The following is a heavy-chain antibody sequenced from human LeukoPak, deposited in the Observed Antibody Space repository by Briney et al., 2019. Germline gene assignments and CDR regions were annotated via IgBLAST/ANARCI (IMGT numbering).Heavy chain of an antibody. CDR3: ARENSGSYREFDY. V-gene: IGHV4-4*07. D-gene: IGHD1-26*01. CDR2: IYTSGST. J-gene: IGHJ4*02. CDR1: GFSISSYY. Sequence: SETLSLTCTVSGFSISSYYWSWIRQPAGKGLEWIGRIYTSGSTNYHASLKSRVSMSVDTSKNQFSLKLSSVTAADTAVFYCARENSGSYREFDYWGQGTLVTVSS.